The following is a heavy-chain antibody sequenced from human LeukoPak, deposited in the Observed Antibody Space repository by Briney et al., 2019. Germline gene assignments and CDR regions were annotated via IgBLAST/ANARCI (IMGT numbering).Heavy chain of an antibody. J-gene: IGHJ4*02. CDR1: GFTFSSYW. CDR2: IYSDGSRT. D-gene: IGHD3-10*01. Sequence: PGGSLRLSCAASGFTFSSYWMHWVRQGPGKGLVWVSRIYSDGSRTTYADSVKGRFTISRDNSKNTLYLQMSSLRAEDTAVYYCAKDRSVNYYGSGSYYKGPGRFNWGQGTVVTVSS. CDR3: AKDRSVNYYGSGSYYKGPGRFN. V-gene: IGHV3-74*01.